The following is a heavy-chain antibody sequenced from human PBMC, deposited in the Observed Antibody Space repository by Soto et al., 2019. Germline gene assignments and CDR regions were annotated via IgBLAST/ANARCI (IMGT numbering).Heavy chain of an antibody. Sequence: QLVESGGGLVQPGGSLRLSCAASGFTFTSHEMNWVRQAPGKGPEWLSYISGGGSSIYYAASVKGLFIISRDNAKNSLYQQINILRGDDTAVYYSATPIEDSSSANYYFDVWGRGTLVTVSS. J-gene: IGHJ2*01. CDR1: GFTFTSHE. CDR2: ISGGGSSI. D-gene: IGHD6-19*01. V-gene: IGHV3-48*03. CDR3: ATPIEDSSSANYYFDV.